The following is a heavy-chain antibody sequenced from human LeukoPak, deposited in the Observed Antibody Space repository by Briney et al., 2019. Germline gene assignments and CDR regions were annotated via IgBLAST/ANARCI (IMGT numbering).Heavy chain of an antibody. V-gene: IGHV4-38-2*01. J-gene: IGHJ3*02. CDR1: GYSISSGYY. CDR3: ARQIVVVPRVAFDI. CDR2: IYHSGST. D-gene: IGHD2-2*01. Sequence: SETLSLTCAVSGYSISSGYYWGWIRQPPGKGLEWIGSIYHSGSTYYNPSLKSRVTTSVDTSKNQFSLKLSSVTAADTAVYYCARQIVVVPRVAFDIWGQGTMVTVSS.